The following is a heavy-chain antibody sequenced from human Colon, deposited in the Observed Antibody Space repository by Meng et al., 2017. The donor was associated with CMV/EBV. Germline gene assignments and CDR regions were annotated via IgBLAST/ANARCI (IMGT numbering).Heavy chain of an antibody. CDR1: GYTLTSYY. CDR3: ATRIPTYPDNWFDP. Sequence: SVKVSCKASGYTLTSYYMHWVRQPPGQGLEWMGGSIPILGSRKYAQKFLGRVTFTTDESTSTVYMELSSLRSEDTAVYYCATRIPTYPDNWFDPWGQGTLVTVSS. CDR2: SIPILGSR. V-gene: IGHV1-69*05. J-gene: IGHJ5*02.